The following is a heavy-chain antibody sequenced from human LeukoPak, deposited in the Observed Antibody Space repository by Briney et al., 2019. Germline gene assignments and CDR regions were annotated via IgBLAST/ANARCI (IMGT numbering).Heavy chain of an antibody. D-gene: IGHD2-21*01. V-gene: IGHV3-30-3*01. CDR2: ISYDGSNK. CDR3: ARALVFRLDY. Sequence: GGSLRLSCATSGFTFNTFAMHWVRQAPGKGLEWVAVISYDGSNKYYADSVKGRFTISRDNSKNTLYLQMNSLRAEDTAVYYCARALVFRLDYWGQGTLVTVSS. J-gene: IGHJ4*02. CDR1: GFTFNTFA.